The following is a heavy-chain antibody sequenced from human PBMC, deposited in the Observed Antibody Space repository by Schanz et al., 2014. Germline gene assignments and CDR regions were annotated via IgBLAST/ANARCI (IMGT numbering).Heavy chain of an antibody. CDR1: GFTFSTYA. D-gene: IGHD2-15*01. CDR2: FIVDSGNT. V-gene: IGHV3-23*01. Sequence: DVQLLESGGGLVQPGGSLRLSCAASGFTFSTYAMSWVRQAPGKGLEWVSGFIVDSGNTYYAGSVKGRFSISRDYSKNTLYLQMNSLRAEDTAVYYCARDRGYCSGGSCLTFDYWGQGTLVTVSS. J-gene: IGHJ4*02. CDR3: ARDRGYCSGGSCLTFDY.